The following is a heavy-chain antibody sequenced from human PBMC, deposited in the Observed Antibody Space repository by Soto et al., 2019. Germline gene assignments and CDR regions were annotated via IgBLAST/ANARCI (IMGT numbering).Heavy chain of an antibody. D-gene: IGHD1-26*01. CDR2: ISYSGST. CDR3: AGERGIWAQTLES. V-gene: IGHV4-59*01. CDR1: GGSMSGSYY. Sequence: SETLSLTCTVSGGSMSGSYYWIWIRQPPGKGLEWIGYISYSGSTKYNPSLKSRVTISIDTSKNQFFLHLNSVTAADTAVYFCAGERGIWAQTLESWGQGNLVTVSS. J-gene: IGHJ4*02.